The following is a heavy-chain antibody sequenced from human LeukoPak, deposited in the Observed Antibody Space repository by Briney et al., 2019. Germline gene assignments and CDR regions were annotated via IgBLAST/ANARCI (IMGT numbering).Heavy chain of an antibody. CDR1: GFTFSNYA. Sequence: GGSLRLSCAASGFTFSNYAMSWVRQAPGKGLEWVSTISGSGGNTYYADSVKGRFTISRDNSKNTLFLQMNSLRAEDTAVYYCAKAYSSSWYYWGQGTLVTVSS. D-gene: IGHD6-13*01. V-gene: IGHV3-23*01. CDR2: ISGSGGNT. CDR3: AKAYSSSWYY. J-gene: IGHJ4*02.